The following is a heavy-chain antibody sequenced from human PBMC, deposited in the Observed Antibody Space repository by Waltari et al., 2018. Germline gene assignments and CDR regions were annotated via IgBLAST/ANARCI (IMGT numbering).Heavy chain of an antibody. D-gene: IGHD3-10*01. CDR1: GYTFTSYY. Sequence: QVQLVQSGAEVKKPGASVKVSCKASGYTFTSYYMHWVRQAPGQGLEWMGIIDPSGGSTSYAQKFQGRVTMTRDTSTSTVYMELSSLRSEDTAVYYCARAPPSGSGSYYFDYWGQGTLVTVSS. V-gene: IGHV1-46*01. CDR3: ARAPPSGSGSYYFDY. J-gene: IGHJ4*02. CDR2: IDPSGGST.